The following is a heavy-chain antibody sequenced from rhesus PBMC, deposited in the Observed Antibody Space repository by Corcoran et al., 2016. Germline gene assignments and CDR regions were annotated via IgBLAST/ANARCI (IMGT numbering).Heavy chain of an antibody. Sequence: QVQLQESGPGLVKPSETLSLTCAVSGGSFSGYYWGWIRQPPGKGLEWSGYISGSSGSTDYNPSLESRVTISTDTSKNQFSLKLSSVTAADTAVYYCARGRGIATVYYWGQGVLVTVSS. J-gene: IGHJ4*01. D-gene: IGHD5-36*01. CDR3: ARGRGIATVYY. V-gene: IGHV4-165*01. CDR1: GGSFSGYY. CDR2: ISGSSGST.